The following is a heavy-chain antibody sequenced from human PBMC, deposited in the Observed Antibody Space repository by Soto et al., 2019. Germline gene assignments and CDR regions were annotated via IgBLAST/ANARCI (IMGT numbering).Heavy chain of an antibody. D-gene: IGHD6-13*01. J-gene: IGHJ6*02. CDR1: GGSISSSSYY. CDR2: IYYSGNT. V-gene: IGHV4-39*01. Sequence: SETLSLTCTVSGGSISSSSYYWGWIRQPPGKGLEWIGSIYYSGNTYYNPSLKSRVTISVDTAKNQFSLKLSSVTAADTAVYYCARGRAAAGLYYYYYYGMDVWGQGTTVTVSS. CDR3: ARGRAAAGLYYYYYYGMDV.